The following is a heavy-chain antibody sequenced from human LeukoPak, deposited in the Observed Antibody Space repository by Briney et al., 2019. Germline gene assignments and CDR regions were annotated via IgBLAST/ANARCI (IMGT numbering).Heavy chain of an antibody. D-gene: IGHD6-19*01. CDR2: INHSGST. J-gene: IGHJ4*02. CDR3: AADRSGWYVY. CDR1: GGSFSGYY. V-gene: IGHV4-34*01. Sequence: PSETLSLTCAVYGGSFSGYYWSWIRQPPGKGLEWIGEINHSGSTNYNPSLKSRVTISVDTSKNQFSLKLSSVTAADTAVYYCAADRSGWYVYRGQGTLVTVSS.